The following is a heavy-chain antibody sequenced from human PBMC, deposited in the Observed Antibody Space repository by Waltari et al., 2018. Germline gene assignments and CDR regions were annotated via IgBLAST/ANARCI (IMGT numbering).Heavy chain of an antibody. CDR1: GGPISTHY. D-gene: IGHD6-13*01. Sequence: QVQLQESGPGLGKPSETLSLTCTVPGGPISTHYWSWLRQPPGKGLEWIVYIYYSGSTNYNPSLKSRVTISVDTSKNQFSLKLSSVTAADTAVYYCARDREAAAAGYFDYWGQGTLVTVSS. J-gene: IGHJ4*02. CDR2: IYYSGST. CDR3: ARDREAAAAGYFDY. V-gene: IGHV4-59*11.